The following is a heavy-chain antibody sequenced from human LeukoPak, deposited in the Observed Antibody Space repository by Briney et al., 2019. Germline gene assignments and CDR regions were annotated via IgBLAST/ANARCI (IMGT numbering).Heavy chain of an antibody. CDR2: INPNSGGT. D-gene: IGHD5-24*01. J-gene: IGHJ4*02. Sequence: AASVKVSCKASGGTFSSYAISWVRQAPGQGLEWMGSINPNSGGTNYAQKFQGRVTMTRDTSISTAYMELSRLRSDDTAVYYCARVEMATIVDYWGQGTLVTVSS. CDR3: ARVEMATIVDY. V-gene: IGHV1-2*02. CDR1: GGTFSSYA.